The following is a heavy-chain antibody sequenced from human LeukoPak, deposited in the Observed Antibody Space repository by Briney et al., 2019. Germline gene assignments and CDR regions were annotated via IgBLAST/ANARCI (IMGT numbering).Heavy chain of an antibody. V-gene: IGHV3-15*01. CDR2: IKSKTDGGTT. Sequence: GGSLRLSCAASGFTFSGSAMHWVRQASGKGLEWVGRIKSKTDGGTTDYAAPVKGRFTISRDDSKNTLYLQMNSLKTEDTAVYYCTTGLSGYDFDYWGQGTLVTVSS. CDR3: TTGLSGYDFDY. J-gene: IGHJ4*02. D-gene: IGHD5-12*01. CDR1: GFTFSGSA.